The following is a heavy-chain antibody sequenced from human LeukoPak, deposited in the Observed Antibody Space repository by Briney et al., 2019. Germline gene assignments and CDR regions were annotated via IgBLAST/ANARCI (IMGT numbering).Heavy chain of an antibody. CDR1: GFTFSSYG. Sequence: GGSLRLSCAASGFTFSSYGMHWVRQAPGKGLEWVAFIRYDGSNKYYADSVKGRFTISRDNSKNTLYLQMNSLRAEDTAVYYCAKSQRITMVRGGFDYWGQGTLVTVSS. CDR3: AKSQRITMVRGGFDY. CDR2: IRYDGSNK. V-gene: IGHV3-30*02. D-gene: IGHD3-10*01. J-gene: IGHJ4*02.